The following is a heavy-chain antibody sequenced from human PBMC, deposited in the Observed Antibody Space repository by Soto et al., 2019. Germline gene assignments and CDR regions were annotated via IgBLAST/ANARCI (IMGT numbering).Heavy chain of an antibody. CDR3: STNKRSSWSLDL. V-gene: IGHV3-15*07. J-gene: IGHJ6*02. CDR1: GFTFSNAW. D-gene: IGHD1-26*01. CDR2: IKSKSDGETT. Sequence: GGSLRLSCAASGFTFSNAWFNWVRQAPGKGLEWVGRIKSKSDGETTDYAAPVKGRFIISRDDSTDTLYLQVNRLKTDDTGLYFCSTNKRSSWSLDLWGQGTTVTVSS.